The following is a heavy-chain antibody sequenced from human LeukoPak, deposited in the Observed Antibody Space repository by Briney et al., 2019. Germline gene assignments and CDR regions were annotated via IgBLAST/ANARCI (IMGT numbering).Heavy chain of an antibody. CDR1: GYTFTSYD. CDR2: MNPNSGNT. J-gene: IGHJ5*02. V-gene: IGHV1-8*01. CDR3: ARVGRSSSWYQNWFDP. Sequence: GASVKVSCKASGYTFTSYDINWVRQATGQGLEWMGWMNPNSGNTGYAQKFQGRVTMTRNTSISTAYMELSSLRSEDTAVYYCARVGRSSSWYQNWFDPWGQGTLVTVSS. D-gene: IGHD6-13*01.